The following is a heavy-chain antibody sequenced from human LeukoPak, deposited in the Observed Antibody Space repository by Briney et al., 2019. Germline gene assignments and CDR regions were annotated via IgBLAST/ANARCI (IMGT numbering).Heavy chain of an antibody. D-gene: IGHD6-13*01. CDR3: AGDTPGIAASVNGG. CDR1: GFTVGNNY. J-gene: IGHJ4*02. V-gene: IGHV3-53*01. CDR2: IYSGGST. Sequence: PGGSLRLSCTASGFTVGNNYMNWVRQAPGKGLEWVSLIYSGGSTYYADSVKGRFTISRDNSKNTLYLQMNSLRAEDTAVYYCAGDTPGIAASVNGGWGQGTLVTVSS.